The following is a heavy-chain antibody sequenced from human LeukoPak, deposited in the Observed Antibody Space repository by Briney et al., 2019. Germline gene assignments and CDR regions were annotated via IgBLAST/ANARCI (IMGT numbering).Heavy chain of an antibody. J-gene: IGHJ3*02. V-gene: IGHV1-69*05. CDR1: GGTFSSYA. Sequence: SVKVSCKASGGTFSSYAINWVRQAPGQGLEWMGGIIPRLGTASYALNFQGRVTITTDESTGTAYMELNTLRSGDTAVYYCVTVVPYGSGTYYDAFDIWGQGTMVTVS. D-gene: IGHD3-10*01. CDR2: IIPRLGTA. CDR3: VTVVPYGSGTYYDAFDI.